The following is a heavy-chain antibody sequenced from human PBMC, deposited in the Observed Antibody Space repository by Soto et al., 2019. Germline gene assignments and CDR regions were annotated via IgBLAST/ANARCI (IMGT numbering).Heavy chain of an antibody. D-gene: IGHD3-22*01. Sequence: GASVKVSCKASGYTFTGYYMHWVRQAPGQGLEWMGWINPNSGGTNYAQKFQGRVTMTRDTSISTAYMELSRLRSDDTAVYYCARGLDYYDSTGASREVDYWGQGTLVTVSS. V-gene: IGHV1-2*02. J-gene: IGHJ4*02. CDR3: ARGLDYYDSTGASREVDY. CDR2: INPNSGGT. CDR1: GYTFTGYY.